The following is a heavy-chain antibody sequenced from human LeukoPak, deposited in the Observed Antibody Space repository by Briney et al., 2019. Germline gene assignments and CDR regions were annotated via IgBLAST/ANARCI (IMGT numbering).Heavy chain of an antibody. D-gene: IGHD5-18*01. CDR2: ISWNSGSI. J-gene: IGHJ4*02. CDR1: GFTFDDYA. CDR3: AKDNGYSYDKYYFDY. V-gene: IGHV3-9*01. Sequence: GGSLRLSCAASGFTFDDYAMHWVRQAPGKGLEWVSGISWNSGSIGYADSVKGRFTISRGNAKNSLYLQMNSLRAEDTALYYCAKDNGYSYDKYYFDYWGQGTPVTVSS.